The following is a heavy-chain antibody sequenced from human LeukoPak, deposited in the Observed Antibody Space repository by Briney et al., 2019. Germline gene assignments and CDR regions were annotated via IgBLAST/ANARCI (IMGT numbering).Heavy chain of an antibody. J-gene: IGHJ4*02. D-gene: IGHD3-16*01. Sequence: SETLSLTCTVSGYSISSGYYWGWIRQPPGKGLEWIGYIYYSGSTNYNPSLKSRVTISADTSKNHFSLKLNSVTTADTAVYYCTRGAGWLIDYWGQGILVTVSS. V-gene: IGHV4-61*03. CDR1: GYSISSGYY. CDR3: TRGAGWLIDY. CDR2: IYYSGST.